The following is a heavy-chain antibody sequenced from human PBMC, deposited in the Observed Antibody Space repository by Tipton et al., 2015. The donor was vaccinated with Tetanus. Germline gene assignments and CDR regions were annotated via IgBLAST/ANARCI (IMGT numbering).Heavy chain of an antibody. CDR1: GGSISSDGAY. CDR3: ARDRGVRGGYYYYHGMDV. V-gene: IGHV4-31*02. J-gene: IGHJ6*02. CDR2: ISNSGST. D-gene: IGHD3-10*01. Sequence: LRLSCTVSGGSISSDGAYWSWIRQHPGEGLEWIGYISNSGSTYYNPSLKSRVTISVDTSQKQISLKVKSVTAADTAVYYCARDRGVRGGYYYYHGMDVWGQGTTVTVSS.